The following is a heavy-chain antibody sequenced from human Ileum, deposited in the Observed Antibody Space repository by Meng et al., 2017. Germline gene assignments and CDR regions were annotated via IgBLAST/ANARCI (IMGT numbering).Heavy chain of an antibody. J-gene: IGHJ3*01. CDR1: GDSVSSSASS. D-gene: IGHD2-21*01. CDR2: IYYDGGT. V-gene: IGHV4-39*07. Sequence: GSLRLSCSVSGDSVSSSASSWGWVRQPPGKGREWIANIYYDGGTTYSASLKSRVTISLGTPRNQFSLTLSSVTAADTAMYYCARWLASIKSFDVWGQGTMVTVSS. CDR3: ARWLASIKSFDV.